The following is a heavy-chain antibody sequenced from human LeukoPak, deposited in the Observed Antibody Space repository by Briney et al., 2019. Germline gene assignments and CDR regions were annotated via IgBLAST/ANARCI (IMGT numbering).Heavy chain of an antibody. V-gene: IGHV4-59*01. D-gene: IGHD6-25*01. CDR3: ARRSRSADYYYYYMDV. CDR2: IYYSGST. J-gene: IGHJ6*03. Sequence: SETLSLACTVSGGSISNYYWTWIRQPPGKGLEWIGFIYYSGSTNYHPSLKSRVTMSVDTSKNQFSLKLSSVTAADTAVYYCARRSRSADYYYYYMDVWGKGTTVTVSS. CDR1: GGSISNYY.